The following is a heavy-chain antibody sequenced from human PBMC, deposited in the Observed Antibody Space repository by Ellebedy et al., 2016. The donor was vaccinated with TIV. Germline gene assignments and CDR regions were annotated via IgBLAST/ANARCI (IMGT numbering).Heavy chain of an antibody. J-gene: IGHJ5*02. CDR3: TTDISDVHVWGSDPSGRWFNP. CDR2: IKSESDGGTT. V-gene: IGHV3-15*01. CDR1: GFTFSNYV. Sequence: GESLKISXAASGFTFSNYVMNWVRQAPGKGLEWVGRIKSESDGGTTDYAAPVKGRFRVSRDDSRKMLYLDMNSLKTEDTAIYYCTTDISDVHVWGSDPSGRWFNPWGPGAQVTVSS. D-gene: IGHD3-16*01.